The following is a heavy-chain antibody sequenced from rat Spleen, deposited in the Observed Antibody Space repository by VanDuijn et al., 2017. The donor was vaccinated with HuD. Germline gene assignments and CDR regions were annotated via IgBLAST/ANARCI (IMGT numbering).Heavy chain of an antibody. D-gene: IGHD1-9*01. J-gene: IGHJ2*01. CDR2: ISTGGGDT. V-gene: IGHV5-25*01. CDR1: GFTFSNYH. Sequence: EVQLVESGGGLVQPGRSLKLSCAASGFTFSNYHMAWVRQAPTKGLEWVASISTGGGDTYYRDSVKGRFTISRANAKSTLSLQMDSLRSEDTATYYCARRHYGYTDYFDYWGQGVMVTVSS. CDR3: ARRHYGYTDYFDY.